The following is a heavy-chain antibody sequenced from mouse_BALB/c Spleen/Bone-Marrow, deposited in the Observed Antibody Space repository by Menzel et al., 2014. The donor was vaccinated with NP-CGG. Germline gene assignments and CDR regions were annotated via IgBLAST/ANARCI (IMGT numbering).Heavy chain of an antibody. J-gene: IGHJ3*01. V-gene: IGHV4-1*02. D-gene: IGHD1-1*01. Sequence: ESGGGLVQPGGSLKLSCAASGFDFSRXWXSWVXQAPXXGXXWXXXIXPDSSTINYTPSLKDKFIISRDNAKNTLYLQMSKVRSEDTALYYCARLSYYGRFAYWGQGTLVTVSA. CDR1: GFDFSRXW. CDR3: ARLSYYGRFAY. CDR2: IXPDSSTI.